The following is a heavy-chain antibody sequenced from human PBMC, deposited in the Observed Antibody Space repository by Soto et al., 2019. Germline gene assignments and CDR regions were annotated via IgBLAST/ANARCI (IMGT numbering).Heavy chain of an antibody. CDR2: ITSSGDSI. V-gene: IGHV3-48*02. CDR1: GFRFSDYS. J-gene: IGHJ4*02. Sequence: EVQLLESGGGLVHPGGSLRLSCAASGFRFSDYSMNWVRQVPGKGLEWVSYITSSGDSIYYADSVKGRFTVSRDNAKNLLFLQMKSLGEADYAVYYGARLHKGSMVTNWGQGTLVTVSS. D-gene: IGHD2-21*02. CDR3: ARLHKGSMVTN.